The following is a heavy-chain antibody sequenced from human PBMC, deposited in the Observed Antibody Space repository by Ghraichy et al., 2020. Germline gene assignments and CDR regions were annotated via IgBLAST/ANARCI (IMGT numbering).Heavy chain of an antibody. Sequence: ASVKVSCKASGYTFTSYGVSWLRQAPGQGHEWMGWISGHNGDTQYAQKFQGRVTMTIDTSTSTAYMELRSLRSDDTAVYYCARRWLILGWFDPWGQGTPVTVSS. CDR1: GYTFTSYG. V-gene: IGHV1-18*01. CDR2: ISGHNGDT. J-gene: IGHJ5*02. D-gene: IGHD6-19*01. CDR3: ARRWLILGWFDP.